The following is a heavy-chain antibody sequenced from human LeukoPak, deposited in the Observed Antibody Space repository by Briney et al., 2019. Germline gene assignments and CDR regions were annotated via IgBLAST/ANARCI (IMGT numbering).Heavy chain of an antibody. D-gene: IGHD4-17*01. CDR2: IYYSGST. Sequence: SETLSLTCPVSGGSISRYYWRWIRQPPPKELEWIGYIYYSGSTHYNPSLKSRVTISLDTSKNQFSLKLSSVTAADTAVYYCARGYGDYPGPLVASLDYW. CDR3: ARGYGDYPGPLVASLDY. V-gene: IGHV4-59*01. J-gene: IGHJ4*01. CDR1: GGSISRYY.